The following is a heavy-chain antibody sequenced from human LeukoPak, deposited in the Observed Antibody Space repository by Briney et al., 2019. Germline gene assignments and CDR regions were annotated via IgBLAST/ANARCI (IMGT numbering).Heavy chain of an antibody. V-gene: IGHV4-34*01. CDR2: INDIGMS. Sequence: SETLSLTCAVSGGSFNGYYWGWIRQSPGKGLEWIGEINDIGMSNYNPSLKSRVSISVETPRKEFSLNLTSVTAADTAIYYCARDPNIVSTVTLRAFDIWGQGTMVSVSS. CDR3: ARDPNIVSTVTLRAFDI. J-gene: IGHJ3*02. D-gene: IGHD5/OR15-5a*01. CDR1: GGSFNGYY.